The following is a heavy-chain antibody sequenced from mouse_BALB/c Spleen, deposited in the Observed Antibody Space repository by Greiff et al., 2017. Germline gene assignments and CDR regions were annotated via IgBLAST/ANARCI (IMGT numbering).Heavy chain of an antibody. Sequence: EVQLQQSGPELVKPGASVKMSCKASGYTFTSYVMHWVKQKPGQGLEWIGYINPYNDGTKYNEKFKGKATLTSDKSSSTAYMELSSLTSEDSAVYYCARGVDGSRGDWYFDVWGAGTTVTVSS. V-gene: IGHV1-14*01. CDR1: GYTFTSYV. D-gene: IGHD1-1*01. J-gene: IGHJ1*01. CDR3: ARGVDGSRGDWYFDV. CDR2: INPYNDGT.